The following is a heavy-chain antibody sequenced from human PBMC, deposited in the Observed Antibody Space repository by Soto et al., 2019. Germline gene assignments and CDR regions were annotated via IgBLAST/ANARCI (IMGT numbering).Heavy chain of an antibody. D-gene: IGHD2-8*01. CDR1: GYTFTGNY. Sequence: QVQLVQSGAEVKKPGASVKVSCEATGYTFTGNYLHWVRQAPGQGLEWMGWIHPHSGATKYAQKCQGWVTMTRDTSISTAYLDLSSLKSNDTAVYYWVREGVGPTYGWFDPWGQGTLVTVSS. J-gene: IGHJ5*02. CDR2: IHPHSGAT. V-gene: IGHV1-2*04. CDR3: VREGVGPTYGWFDP.